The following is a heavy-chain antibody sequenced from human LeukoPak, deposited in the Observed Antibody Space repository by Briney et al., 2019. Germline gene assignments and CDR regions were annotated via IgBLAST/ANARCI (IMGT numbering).Heavy chain of an antibody. CDR2: ISGSGGNT. CDR3: STLGYYDSSGSQSI. V-gene: IGHV3-23*01. D-gene: IGHD3-22*01. CDR1: GFTFSSYA. Sequence: GGSLRLSCAASGFTFSSYAMSWVRQAPGKGLEWVSVISGSGGNTYYADSVKGRFTISRDNAKSTLNLQVDGLRAEDTAVYYCSTLGYYDSSGSQSIWGQGTLVTVSS. J-gene: IGHJ4*02.